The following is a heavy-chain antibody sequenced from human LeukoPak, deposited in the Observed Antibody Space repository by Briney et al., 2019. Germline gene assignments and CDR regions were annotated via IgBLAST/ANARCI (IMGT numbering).Heavy chain of an antibody. CDR1: GSSINNNF. V-gene: IGHV4-59*08. CDR2: IYSTGSA. CDR3: AKHRDYYDT. Sequence: SETLSLTCTVSGSSINNNFWTWIRQPPGKGLEWIGHIYSTGSANYNPSLKSRVLISGDTSKNQISLKLTSVTAADTAVYFCAKHRDYYDTWGHGTLVTVSS. D-gene: IGHD3-22*01. J-gene: IGHJ4*01.